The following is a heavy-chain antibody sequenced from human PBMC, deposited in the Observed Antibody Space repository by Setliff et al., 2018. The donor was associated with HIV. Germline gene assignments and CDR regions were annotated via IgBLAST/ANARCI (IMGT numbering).Heavy chain of an antibody. CDR2: IQSKGDGGAT. CDR1: GITFSDTW. Sequence: GGYLRLSCSVSGITFSDTWMSWVRHAPGKGLEWVGHIQSKGDGGATDYAASVKGRFTILRDDSKNTLYLQRRSLRSEDTALYFCTTEIVNLARTSAPGFWGQGTQVTVSS. CDR3: TTEIVNLARTSAPGF. V-gene: IGHV3-15*01. J-gene: IGHJ4*02. D-gene: IGHD1-1*01.